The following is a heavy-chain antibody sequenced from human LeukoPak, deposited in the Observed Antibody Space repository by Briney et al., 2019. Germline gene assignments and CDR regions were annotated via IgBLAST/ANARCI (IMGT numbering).Heavy chain of an antibody. CDR2: ISYDGSNK. CDR3: AKSLFTSATGTGRAFHI. J-gene: IGHJ3*02. D-gene: IGHD1-1*01. CDR1: GFTFSSYA. Sequence: PGGSLRLSCAASGFTFSSYAMHWVRQAPGKGLEWVAVISYDGSNKYYADSVKGRFTISRDNSKNTLCLQMNGLRAEDTAIFYCAKSLFTSATGTGRAFHIWGQGTRVTVSS. V-gene: IGHV3-30-3*02.